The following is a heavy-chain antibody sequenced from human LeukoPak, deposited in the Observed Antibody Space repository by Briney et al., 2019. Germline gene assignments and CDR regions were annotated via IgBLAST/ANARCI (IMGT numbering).Heavy chain of an antibody. D-gene: IGHD2-21*02. CDR3: ARAVVTAIDY. J-gene: IGHJ4*02. CDR1: GYTFTSYA. Sequence: GASVKVSCKASGYTFTSYATNWVRQAPGQGLEWMGWINTNTGNPTYAQAFTGRFVFSLDTSISTAYLQISSLKAEDTAIYYCARAVVTAIDYWGQGTLVTVSS. V-gene: IGHV7-4-1*02. CDR2: INTNTGNP.